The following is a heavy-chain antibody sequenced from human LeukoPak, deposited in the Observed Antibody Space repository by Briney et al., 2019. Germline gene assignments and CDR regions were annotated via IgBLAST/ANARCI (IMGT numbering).Heavy chain of an antibody. CDR2: IYTSGST. V-gene: IGHV4-4*07. D-gene: IGHD3-3*01. J-gene: IGHJ4*02. Sequence: SETLSLTCTVSGGSISSYYWSWIRQPAGKGLEWIGRIYTSGSTNYNPSLKSRVTMSVDTSKNQFSLKLSSVTAADTAVYYCARVSGWRGYYAGYYYFDYWGQGTLVTVSS. CDR1: GGSISSYY. CDR3: ARVSGWRGYYAGYYYFDY.